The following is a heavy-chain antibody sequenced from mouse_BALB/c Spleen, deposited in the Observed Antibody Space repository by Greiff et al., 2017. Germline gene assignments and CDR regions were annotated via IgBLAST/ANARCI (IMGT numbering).Heavy chain of an antibody. CDR1: GFTFSSYT. V-gene: IGHV5-6-4*01. D-gene: IGHD2-4*01. J-gene: IGHJ2*01. Sequence: EVKLMESGGGLVKPGGSLKLSCAASGFTFSSYTMSWVRQTPEKRLEWVATISSGGSYTYYPDSVKGRFTISRDNAKNTLYLQMSSLKSEDTAMYYCTRDGYDYDGGGFDYWGQGTTLTVSS. CDR3: TRDGYDYDGGGFDY. CDR2: ISSGGSYT.